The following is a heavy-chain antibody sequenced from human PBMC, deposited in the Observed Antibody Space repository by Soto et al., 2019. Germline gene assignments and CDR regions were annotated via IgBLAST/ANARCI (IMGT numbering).Heavy chain of an antibody. J-gene: IGHJ2*01. CDR1: GFSLSTSGVG. CDR2: IYWYDDK. D-gene: IGHD5-18*01. V-gene: IGHV2-5*01. Sequence: QITLKESGPTLVKPTQTLTLTCTFSGFSLSTSGVGVGWIRQPPGKALEWLALIYWYDDKRYSPSLKSRLTITKDTSKNQVVLTMTNMDPVDTATYYCAHITGTAMVLAYFDLWGRGTLVTVSS. CDR3: AHITGTAMVLAYFDL.